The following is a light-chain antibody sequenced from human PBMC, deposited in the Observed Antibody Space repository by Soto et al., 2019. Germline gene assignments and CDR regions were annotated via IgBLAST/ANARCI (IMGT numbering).Light chain of an antibody. V-gene: IGKV1-33*01. Sequence: DIQMTQSPSSLSASVGDRVTITCQASHDITNYLNCYQHKPGKAPKLLISGASNLETGVPSRFSRSGSAKDFSFSISILQPEDIATYYCQQYGTLPFTFGPGTKVDIQ. CDR3: QQYGTLPFT. J-gene: IGKJ3*01. CDR2: GAS. CDR1: HDITNY.